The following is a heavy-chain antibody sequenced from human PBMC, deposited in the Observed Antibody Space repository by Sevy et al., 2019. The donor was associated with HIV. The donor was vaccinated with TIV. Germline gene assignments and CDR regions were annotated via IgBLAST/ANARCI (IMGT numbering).Heavy chain of an antibody. CDR2: ISYVDKT. CDR1: GGSISSSGSF. J-gene: IGHJ5*02. V-gene: IGHV4-39*02. CDR3: AKIFAH. Sequence: SETLSLTCTVSGGSISSSGSFWGWIRQSPGWGLEWIGDISYVDKTNYNPSLRGRVTISRDTSNNHFSLRLSSVSAADTGVYYCAKIFAHWGQGTLVTVSS.